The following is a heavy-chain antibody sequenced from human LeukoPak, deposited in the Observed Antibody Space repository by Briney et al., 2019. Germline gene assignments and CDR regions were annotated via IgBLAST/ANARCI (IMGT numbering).Heavy chain of an antibody. CDR3: ARDRVIAAAGTPIDY. J-gene: IGHJ4*02. Sequence: ASVKVSCKASGYTFTSYGISWVRQAPGQGLEWMGWISAYNGNTNYAQKLQGRVTMTTDTSTSTAYMELRSLRSDDTAVYYCARDRVIAAAGTPIDYWGQGTLGTGSP. V-gene: IGHV1-18*01. CDR1: GYTFTSYG. CDR2: ISAYNGNT. D-gene: IGHD6-13*01.